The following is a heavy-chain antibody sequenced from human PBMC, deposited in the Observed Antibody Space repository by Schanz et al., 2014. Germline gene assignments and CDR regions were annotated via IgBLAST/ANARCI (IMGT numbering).Heavy chain of an antibody. J-gene: IGHJ4*02. CDR1: GGSISSGSYY. D-gene: IGHD5-18*01. V-gene: IGHV4-61*02. Sequence: QVQLQESGPGLVKPSQTLSLTCTVSGGSISSGSYYWSWIRQPAGKGLEWIGRIYTSGSTNYNPSRKSRVTISVDKSKNQSSLKLSSVTAADTAVYYCARRPGYSYGYYFDYWGQGTLVTVSS. CDR2: IYTSGST. CDR3: ARRPGYSYGYYFDY.